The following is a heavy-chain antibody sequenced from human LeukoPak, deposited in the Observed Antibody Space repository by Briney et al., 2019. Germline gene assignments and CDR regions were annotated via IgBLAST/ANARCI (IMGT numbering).Heavy chain of an antibody. CDR1: ADFFSSYY. D-gene: IGHD6-19*01. CDR2: ISAYGGT. CDR3: ARDLSSGWYYLDP. J-gene: IGHJ4*01. Sequence: SETLSLTCNVSADFFSSYYWSWLRQHAGKGPQWIGRISAYGGTNYSPSLTGRVSLSLDTSTQHLSLKLSSMTAADTAVYYCARDLSSGWYYLDPWGQGALVTVSS. V-gene: IGHV4-4*07.